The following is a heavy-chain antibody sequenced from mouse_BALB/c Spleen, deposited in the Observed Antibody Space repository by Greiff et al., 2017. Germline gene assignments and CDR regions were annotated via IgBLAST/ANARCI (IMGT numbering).Heavy chain of an antibody. CDR2: ISSGGST. D-gene: IGHD2-4*01. V-gene: IGHV5-6-5*01. J-gene: IGHJ3*01. CDR1: GFTFSSYA. Sequence: EVHLVESGGGLVKPGGSLKLSCAASGFTFSSYAMSWVRQTPEKRLEWVASISSGGSTYYPDSVKGRFTISRDNARNILYLQMSSLRSEDTAMYYCAREGDYDVGWFAYWGQGTLVTVSA. CDR3: AREGDYDVGWFAY.